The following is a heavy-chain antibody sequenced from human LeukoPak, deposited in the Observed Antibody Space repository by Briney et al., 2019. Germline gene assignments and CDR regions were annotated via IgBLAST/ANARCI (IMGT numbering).Heavy chain of an antibody. CDR1: GYTFTGYY. V-gene: IGHV1-2*02. CDR3: ASLYCSSTSCYEYYFDY. J-gene: IGHJ4*02. Sequence: ASVKVSCKASGYTFTGYYMHWVRQAPGQGLEWMGWINPNSGGTNYAQKFQGRVTMTRDTSISTAYMELSRLRSEDTAVYYCASLYCSSTSCYEYYFDYWGQGTLVTVSS. CDR2: INPNSGGT. D-gene: IGHD2-2*01.